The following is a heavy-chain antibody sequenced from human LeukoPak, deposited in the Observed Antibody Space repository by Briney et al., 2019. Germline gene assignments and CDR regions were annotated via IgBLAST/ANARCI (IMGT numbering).Heavy chain of an antibody. CDR1: GYTFTGYY. CDR2: INPNSGGK. D-gene: IGHD1-1*01. V-gene: IGHV1-2*02. CDR3: ARAVQGYYYGMDV. J-gene: IGHJ6*02. Sequence: ASAKDSCKPPGYTFTGYYMHWGREAPGQGLGWRGWINPNSGGKKYAEKFQGRGTMTRDTYISTAYMELSRLRSDDTAVYYCARAVQGYYYGMDVWGQGTTVTVSS.